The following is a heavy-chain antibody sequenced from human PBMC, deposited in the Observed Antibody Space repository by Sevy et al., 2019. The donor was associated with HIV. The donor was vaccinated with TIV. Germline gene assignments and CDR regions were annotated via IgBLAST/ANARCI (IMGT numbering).Heavy chain of an antibody. CDR1: GFTFSDHY. V-gene: IGHV3-72*01. Sequence: GGSLRLSCAASGFTFSDHYMEWVRQAPGKGLEWVGRTRNKADGYTTEYAASVKGRFTISRDDSENSLYLQMNSLKTEDTAVYYCSTHAGIAAAGRVFDYCWQGALFTVSS. D-gene: IGHD6-13*01. CDR2: TRNKADGYTT. J-gene: IGHJ4*02. CDR3: STHAGIAAAGRVFDY.